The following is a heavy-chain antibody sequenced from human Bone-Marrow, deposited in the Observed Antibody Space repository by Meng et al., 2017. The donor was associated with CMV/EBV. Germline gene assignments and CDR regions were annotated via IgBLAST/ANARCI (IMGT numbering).Heavy chain of an antibody. J-gene: IGHJ4*02. CDR1: GYTFTGYY. Sequence: QVQLVQSGAEVKKPGASVKVSCKASGYTFTGYYMHWVRQAPGQGLEWMGRINPKSAGTDYVEKFQGRVTMTRDTSNSIVYMELSRLTADDTAVYYCTRTWIDSFTPDFDYWGQGSLFTVSS. CDR3: TRTWIDSFTPDFDY. CDR2: INPKSAGT. V-gene: IGHV1-2*06. D-gene: IGHD2-2*03.